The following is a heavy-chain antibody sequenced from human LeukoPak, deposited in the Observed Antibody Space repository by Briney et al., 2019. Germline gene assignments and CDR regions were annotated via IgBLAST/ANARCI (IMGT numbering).Heavy chain of an antibody. CDR3: ARSPPNDRDAFDI. CDR1: GGSISSGDYY. V-gene: IGHV4-30-4*01. Sequence: SEALSLTCTVSGGSISSGDYYWSWIRQPPGKGLEWIGYIYYGGSTYYNPSLKSRVTISVDTSKNQFSLKLSSVTAADTAVYYCARSPPNDRDAFDIWGQGTMVTVSS. D-gene: IGHD3-22*01. J-gene: IGHJ3*02. CDR2: IYYGGST.